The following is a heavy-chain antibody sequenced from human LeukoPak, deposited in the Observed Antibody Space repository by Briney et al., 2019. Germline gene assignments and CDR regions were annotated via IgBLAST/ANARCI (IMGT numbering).Heavy chain of an antibody. V-gene: IGHV6-1*01. J-gene: IGHJ4*02. Sequence: SQTLSLTCAISGDSVSSNSAAWNWTRQSPSGGLGWLGRTYYRSKWYNDYAVSVKSRLTINADTSKNQFSLLLHSVTPEDTAVYYCARQGPTWPFDYWGQGTLVTVSS. CDR2: TYYRSKWYN. CDR1: GDSVSSNSAA. CDR3: ARQGPTWPFDY. D-gene: IGHD5-24*01.